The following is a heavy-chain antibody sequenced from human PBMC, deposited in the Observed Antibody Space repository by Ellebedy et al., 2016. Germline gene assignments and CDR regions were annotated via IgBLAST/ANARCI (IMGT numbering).Heavy chain of an antibody. CDR2: ISWNSGSI. V-gene: IGHV3-9*01. CDR3: ARAHYGMDV. CDR1: GFTFSNYW. J-gene: IGHJ6*02. Sequence: SLKISXAASGFTFSNYWMHWVRQAPGKGLEWVSGISWNSGSIGYADSVKGRFTISRDNAKNSLYLQMNSLRAEDTAVYYCARAHYGMDVWGQGTTVTVSS.